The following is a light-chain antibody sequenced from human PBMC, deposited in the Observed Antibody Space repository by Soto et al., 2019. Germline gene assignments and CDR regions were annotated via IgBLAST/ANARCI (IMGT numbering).Light chain of an antibody. CDR3: CSYAGSYTLV. Sequence: QSVLTQPRSVSGSPGQSVTISCTGTSSDVGGYNYVSWYQQHPAQAPKLMSYDVSKRPSGVPDRFSGSKSGNTASLTISGLQAEDEADYYCCSYAGSYTLVFGGGTKLTVL. J-gene: IGLJ2*01. CDR1: SSDVGGYNY. V-gene: IGLV2-11*01. CDR2: DVS.